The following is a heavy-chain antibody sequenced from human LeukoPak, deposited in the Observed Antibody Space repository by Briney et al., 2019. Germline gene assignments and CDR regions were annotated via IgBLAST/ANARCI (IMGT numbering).Heavy chain of an antibody. D-gene: IGHD2-15*01. V-gene: IGHV4-39*01. CDR3: ASRGCSGGSCRLPLIGPFDY. J-gene: IGHJ4*02. Sequence: PSETLSLTCSVSGGSIGSGRYYWAWIRQPPGKGLEWIGSIYNTWSTSYNPSLKSRVTMSVDTSKNQFSLRLSSVTAADTAVYYCASRGCSGGSCRLPLIGPFDYWGQGTLVTVSS. CDR1: GGSIGSGRYY. CDR2: IYNTWST.